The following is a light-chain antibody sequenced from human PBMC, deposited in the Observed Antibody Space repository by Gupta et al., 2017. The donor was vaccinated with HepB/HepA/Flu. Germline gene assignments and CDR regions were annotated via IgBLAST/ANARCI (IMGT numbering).Light chain of an antibody. CDR3: QQYNNWRPLT. CDR2: GAS. Sequence: EIMMTQSPATLSVSPGERATLACRASESVSSNLAWYQQKPGQAPRLLTYGASTRATGTPPRFSGSGSGTEFTLTISSLQSEDFAIYYCQQYNNWRPLTFGGGTRVET. CDR1: ESVSSN. V-gene: IGKV3-15*01. J-gene: IGKJ4*01.